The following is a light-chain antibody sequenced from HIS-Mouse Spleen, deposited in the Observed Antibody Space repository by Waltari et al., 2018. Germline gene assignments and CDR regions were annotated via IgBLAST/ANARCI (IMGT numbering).Light chain of an antibody. CDR3: YSTDSSGNHRV. CDR2: EDS. CDR1: ALSKKY. V-gene: IGLV3-10*01. Sequence: SYELTPPPSVSVSPGQPARITFSGDALSKKYAYWYQQMSGQAPVLVIYEDSKRPSGIPERFSGSSSGTMATLTISGAQVEDEADYYCYSTDSSGNHRVFGGGTKLTVL. J-gene: IGLJ2*01.